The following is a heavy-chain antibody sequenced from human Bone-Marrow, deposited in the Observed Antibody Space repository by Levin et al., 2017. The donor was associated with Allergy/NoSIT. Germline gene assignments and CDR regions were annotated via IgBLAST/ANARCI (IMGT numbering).Heavy chain of an antibody. V-gene: IGHV4-31*03. D-gene: IGHD2-2*01. CDR2: IYYSGST. CDR1: GGSISSGIYY. J-gene: IGHJ6*02. CDR3: ARVSSQLRYAMDV. Sequence: SETLSLTCTVSGGSISSGIYYWSWIRQHPGKGLEWVGYIYYSGSTSYNPSLKSRVTISVDTSKNQFSLKLSSVTAADTAVYYCARVSSQLRYAMDVWGQGTTVIVSS.